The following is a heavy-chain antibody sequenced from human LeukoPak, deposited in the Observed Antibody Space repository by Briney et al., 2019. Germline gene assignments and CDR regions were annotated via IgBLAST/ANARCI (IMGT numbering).Heavy chain of an antibody. CDR1: GGSISSYY. V-gene: IGHV4-4*07. D-gene: IGHD2-15*01. CDR3: AREPPVAGWKHAFDI. Sequence: SETLSLTCTVSGGSISSYYWSWIRQPAGKGLEWIGRIYTSGSTNYSPSLKSRVTMSVDTSKNQFSLKLSSVTAADTAVYYCAREPPVAGWKHAFDIWGQGTMVTVSS. CDR2: IYTSGST. J-gene: IGHJ3*02.